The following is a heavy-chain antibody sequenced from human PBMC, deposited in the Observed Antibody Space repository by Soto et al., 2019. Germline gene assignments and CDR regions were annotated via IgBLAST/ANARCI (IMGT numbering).Heavy chain of an antibody. CDR2: IYHSGST. D-gene: IGHD2-2*01. CDR3: ARRVGSCSGTSCNGWFDP. CDR1: GDSISKTSSY. Sequence: KSSETLSLTCSVSGDSISKTSSYWGWIRQPPGKGLEWIGTIYHSGSTYYNPSLMSRATLSIDKSKNQFALKLNSVTAADTAVYYCARRVGSCSGTSCNGWFDPWGQGTLVTVSS. J-gene: IGHJ5*02. V-gene: IGHV4-39*01.